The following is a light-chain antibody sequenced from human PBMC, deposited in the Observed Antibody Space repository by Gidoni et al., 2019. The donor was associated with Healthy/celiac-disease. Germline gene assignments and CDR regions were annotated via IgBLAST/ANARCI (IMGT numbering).Light chain of an antibody. Sequence: DIGMTQSPISLPVTPGEPASISCRSSQSLLHSNGYTYLDWYLQKQGQSPQLLSYLGSNRASGVPDRFSGSGSGTDFTLKISRVEAEDVGVYYCMQALQTPYTFGQGTKLEIK. CDR1: QSLLHSNGYTY. J-gene: IGKJ2*01. V-gene: IGKV2-28*01. CDR2: LGS. CDR3: MQALQTPYT.